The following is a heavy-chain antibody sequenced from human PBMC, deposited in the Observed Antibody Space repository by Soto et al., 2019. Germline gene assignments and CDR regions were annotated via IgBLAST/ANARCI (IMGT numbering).Heavy chain of an antibody. Sequence: SVTRPLTCPVSGCSIRNRSCYWGGIQQPPGKGLEWIGSIYYSGSTYYNPSLKSRVTISVDTSKNQFSLKLSSVTAADTAVYYCARSIIRTIFRVVIPNWFDPWGQGTLVTVSS. CDR1: GCSIRNRSCY. D-gene: IGHD3-3*01. V-gene: IGHV4-39*01. CDR3: ARSIIRTIFRVVIPNWFDP. CDR2: IYYSGST. J-gene: IGHJ5*02.